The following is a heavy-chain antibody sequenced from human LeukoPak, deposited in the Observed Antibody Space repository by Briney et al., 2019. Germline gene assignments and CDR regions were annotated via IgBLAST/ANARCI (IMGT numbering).Heavy chain of an antibody. Sequence: KSSETLSLTCTVSGGSISSYYWSWIRQPPGKGLEWIGEINHSGSTNYNPSLKSRVTISVDTSKNQFSLKLSSVTAADTAVYYCARGRSDGYQYYYYGMDVWGQGTTVTVSS. J-gene: IGHJ6*02. V-gene: IGHV4-34*01. D-gene: IGHD3-22*01. CDR3: ARGRSDGYQYYYYGMDV. CDR1: GGSISSYY. CDR2: INHSGST.